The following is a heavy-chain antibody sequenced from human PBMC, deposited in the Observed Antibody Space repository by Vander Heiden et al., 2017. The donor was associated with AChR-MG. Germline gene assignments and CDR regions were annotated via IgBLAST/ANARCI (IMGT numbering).Heavy chain of an antibody. CDR3: AAWGGRENEMATDEENAFDI. CDR1: GFTFSSYW. Sequence: EVQLVESGGGLVQPGGSLRLSCAASGFTFSSYWMSWVRQAPGKGLEWVANIKQDGSEKYYVDSVKGRVTSSRDNAKNSLYLQMNSLRAEDTDVYYCAAWGGRENEMATDEENAFDIWGQGKMVTVSS. J-gene: IGHJ3*02. CDR2: IKQDGSEK. D-gene: IGHD3-10*01. V-gene: IGHV3-7*01.